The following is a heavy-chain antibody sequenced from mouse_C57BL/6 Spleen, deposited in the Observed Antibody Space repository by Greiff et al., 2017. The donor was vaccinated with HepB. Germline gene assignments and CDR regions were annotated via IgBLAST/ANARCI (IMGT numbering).Heavy chain of an antibody. CDR2: IDPSDSET. V-gene: IGHV1-52*01. J-gene: IGHJ3*01. Sequence: QVQLKQPGAELVRPGSSVKLSCKASGYTFTSYWMHWVKQRPIQGLEWIGNIDPSDSETHYNQKFKDKATLTVDKSSSTAYMQLSSLTSEDSAVYYCARSGIYDWFAYWGQGTLVTVSA. D-gene: IGHD2-12*01. CDR3: ARSGIYDWFAY. CDR1: GYTFTSYW.